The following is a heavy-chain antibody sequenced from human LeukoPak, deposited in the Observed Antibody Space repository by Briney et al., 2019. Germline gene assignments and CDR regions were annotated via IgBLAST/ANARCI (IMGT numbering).Heavy chain of an antibody. J-gene: IGHJ5*02. CDR3: AKDVEAQQWLVPYNWFDP. D-gene: IGHD6-19*01. CDR1: GFTFDDYA. CDR2: ISWNSGSI. Sequence: PGRSLRLSCAASGFTFDDYAMHWVRQAPGKGLEWVSGISWNSGSIGYADSVKGRFTISRDNAKNSLYLQMNSLRAEDTALYYCAKDVEAQQWLVPYNWFDPWGQGTLVTVSS. V-gene: IGHV3-9*01.